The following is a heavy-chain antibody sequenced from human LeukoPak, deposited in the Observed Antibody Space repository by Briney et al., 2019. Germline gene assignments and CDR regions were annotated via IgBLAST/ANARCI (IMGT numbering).Heavy chain of an antibody. CDR3: TTDEALWL. D-gene: IGHD3-16*01. J-gene: IGHJ4*02. Sequence: GGALRLSCAASGFTFSNAWRSWGRQAPGKGLEWVGRIKSKTDGGTTDYAAPVKGRFTISRDNSETTLHMQMNSLKTEDTAVYYCTTDEALWLWGQGTLVTVSS. CDR1: GFTFSNAW. CDR2: IKSKTDGGTT. V-gene: IGHV3-15*01.